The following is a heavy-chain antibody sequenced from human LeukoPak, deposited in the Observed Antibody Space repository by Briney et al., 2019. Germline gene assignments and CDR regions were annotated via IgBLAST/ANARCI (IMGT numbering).Heavy chain of an antibody. CDR2: IYYSGST. J-gene: IGHJ4*02. CDR3: ARIGNYYFDY. V-gene: IGHV4-59*12. CDR1: GGSISGYY. Sequence: PSETLSLTCTVSGGSISGYYWSWIRQPPGKGLEWIGYIYYSGSTNSNPSLKSRVTISVDTSRNQFSLKLTSVTAADTAVYYCARIGNYYFDYWGQGTLVTVPS. D-gene: IGHD1-1*01.